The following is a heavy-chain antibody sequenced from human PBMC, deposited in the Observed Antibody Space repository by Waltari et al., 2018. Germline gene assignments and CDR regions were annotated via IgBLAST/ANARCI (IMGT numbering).Heavy chain of an antibody. CDR2: INESGRT. CDR1: GGSFSGYY. Sequence: HVQLQQWGAGLFDPSDTLSLTCAVYGGSFSGYYCIWIRQPPGKVLEWIGEINESGRTKYNPNLKSRVTRSLDTSKNQFSLKLRPVTAADTGVYYCARGLKRNYYDTSGETSAFDIWGQGTMVTVSS. D-gene: IGHD3-22*01. CDR3: ARGLKRNYYDTSGETSAFDI. V-gene: IGHV4-34*01. J-gene: IGHJ3*02.